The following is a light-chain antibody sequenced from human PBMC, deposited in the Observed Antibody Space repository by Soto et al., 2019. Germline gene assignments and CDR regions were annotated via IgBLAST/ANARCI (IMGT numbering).Light chain of an antibody. V-gene: IGLV2-14*03. CDR2: DVN. J-gene: IGLJ1*01. CDR3: SSYTTGNTPYV. CDR1: SSDVGGSDF. Sequence: QSALTQPASVSGSPGQSIAISCTGTSSDVGGSDFVSWYQHHPGKAPKLIIHDVNNRPSGVSARFSGSKSGNTASLTISGVQAEDEADYFCSSYTTGNTPYVFGAGTKVTVL.